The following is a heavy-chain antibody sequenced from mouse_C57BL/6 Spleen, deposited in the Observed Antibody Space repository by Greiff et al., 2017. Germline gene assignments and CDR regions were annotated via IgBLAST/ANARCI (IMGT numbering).Heavy chain of an antibody. CDR2: ISSGSSTI. V-gene: IGHV5-17*01. D-gene: IGHD1-1*01. Sequence: EVQLQESGGGLVKPGGSLKLSCAASGFTFSDYGMHWVRQAPEKGLEWVAYISSGSSTIYYADTVKGRFTLSRDNAKNTLFLQMTSLRSEDTAMYYCARGIYYYGSSSNYIDYWGQGTTLTVSS. J-gene: IGHJ2*01. CDR3: ARGIYYYGSSSNYIDY. CDR1: GFTFSDYG.